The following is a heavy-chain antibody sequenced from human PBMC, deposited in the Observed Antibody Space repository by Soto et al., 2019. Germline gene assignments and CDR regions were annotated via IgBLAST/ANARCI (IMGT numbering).Heavy chain of an antibody. D-gene: IGHD3-10*01. Sequence: EVQLLESGGGLVQPGGSLRLSCAASGFTFSSYAMSWVRQAPGKGLEWVSTISDSGGSTFYADSAKGRFTISRDDSRNTLFLQMFSLRADDTAVYYCAKFQRAGGSGTSFDCWGQGTLVTVSS. J-gene: IGHJ4*02. V-gene: IGHV3-23*01. CDR2: ISDSGGST. CDR1: GFTFSSYA. CDR3: AKFQRAGGSGTSFDC.